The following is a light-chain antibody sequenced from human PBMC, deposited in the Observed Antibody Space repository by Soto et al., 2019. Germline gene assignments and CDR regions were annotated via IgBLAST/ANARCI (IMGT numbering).Light chain of an antibody. V-gene: IGKV1-9*01. CDR1: QGISTS. Sequence: DIQLTQSPSFLSASVGDRVTITCRASQGISTSLAWYQQKPGKAPKLLTYAASTLQTGVPSRFSGSGSGTEFPLTISSLQAEDFATYYCQQVNSYPITFGQGTRLEIK. J-gene: IGKJ5*01. CDR3: QQVNSYPIT. CDR2: AAS.